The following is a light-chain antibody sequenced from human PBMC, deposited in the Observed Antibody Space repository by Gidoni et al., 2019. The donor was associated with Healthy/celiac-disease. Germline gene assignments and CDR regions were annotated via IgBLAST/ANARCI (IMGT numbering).Light chain of an antibody. CDR3: QQRSNWPPIT. Sequence: ELVLTQSPATLSLSPGERATLSCRASQSVSSYLAWSQQKPGQAPRLLIYDASNSATGIPARFSGSGSGTDFTLTISSLEPEDFAVYYCQQRSNWPPITFGQGTRLEIK. CDR2: DAS. J-gene: IGKJ5*01. CDR1: QSVSSY. V-gene: IGKV3-11*01.